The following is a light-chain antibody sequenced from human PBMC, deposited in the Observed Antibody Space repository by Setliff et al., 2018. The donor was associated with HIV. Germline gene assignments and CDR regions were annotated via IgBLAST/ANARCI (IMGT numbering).Light chain of an antibody. V-gene: IGLV2-14*01. CDR3: SSYTSSKIRL. J-gene: IGLJ1*01. CDR1: NSDIGTYPH. CDR2: EVD. Sequence: QSVLTQPASVSGSPGQSITISCNGTNSDIGTYPHVSWYRHLPDFAPKLLIYEVDYRPLGISDRFSGSKSGNTAALTISSLQAEDEAYYYCSSYTSSKIRLFGSGTKSPS.